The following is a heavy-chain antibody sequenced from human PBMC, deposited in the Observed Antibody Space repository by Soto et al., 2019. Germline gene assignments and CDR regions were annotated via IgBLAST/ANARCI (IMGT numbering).Heavy chain of an antibody. CDR2: ISGSDGKT. CDR1: GFSFSSYA. V-gene: IGHV3-23*01. Sequence: DVQLLESGGGLVQPGGSLRLSCAASGFSFSSYAMSWFRQAPGKGLEWVSTISGSDGKTFYADSVKGRFSISRDTSKNTLYLQRNSLRADDTVVYYCARWSYLDYWGQGTRVTVSS. CDR3: ARWSYLDY. J-gene: IGHJ4*02. D-gene: IGHD3-3*01.